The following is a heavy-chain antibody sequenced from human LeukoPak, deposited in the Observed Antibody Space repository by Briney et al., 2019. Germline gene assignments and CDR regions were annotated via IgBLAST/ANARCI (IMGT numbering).Heavy chain of an antibody. V-gene: IGHV4-59*01. CDR3: ARVVQDIVVVPAAMATFDY. CDR1: GGSISSYY. Sequence: SETLSLTCTVSGGSISSYYWSWIRQPPGKGLEWIGYIYYSGSTSYNLSLKSRVTISVDTSKNQFSLKLSSVTAADTAVYYCARVVQDIVVVPAAMATFDYWGQGTLVTASS. CDR2: IYYSGST. J-gene: IGHJ4*02. D-gene: IGHD2-2*01.